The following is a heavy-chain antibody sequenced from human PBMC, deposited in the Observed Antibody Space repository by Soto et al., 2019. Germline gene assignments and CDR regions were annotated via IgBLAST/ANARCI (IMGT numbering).Heavy chain of an antibody. CDR2: ISASGDGA. CDR3: AMGNRFGRFDD. J-gene: IGHJ4*02. CDR1: GFTFTSYS. Sequence: GGSLRLSCAASGFTFTSYSMSWVRLAPGEGVEWVSAISASGDGAYYADSVKGRFTISRDNFKNTLYLQMNSLSADDTAVYYCAMGNRFGRFDDWGQGALVTVSS. D-gene: IGHD7-27*01. V-gene: IGHV3-23*01.